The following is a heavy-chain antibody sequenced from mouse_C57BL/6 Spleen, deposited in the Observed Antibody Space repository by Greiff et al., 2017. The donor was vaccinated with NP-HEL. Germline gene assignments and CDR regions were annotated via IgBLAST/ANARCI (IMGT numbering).Heavy chain of an antibody. V-gene: IGHV1-19*01. CDR3: AREGSGYGSLFDY. CDR2: INPYNGGT. CDR1: GYTFTDYY. Sequence: EVQLQQSGPVLVKPGASVKMSCKASGYTFTDYYMNWVKQSHGKSLEWIGVINPYNGGTSYNQKFKGKATLTVDKSSSTAYMELNSLTSEDSAVYYCAREGSGYGSLFDYWGQGTTLTVSS. J-gene: IGHJ2*01. D-gene: IGHD3-2*02.